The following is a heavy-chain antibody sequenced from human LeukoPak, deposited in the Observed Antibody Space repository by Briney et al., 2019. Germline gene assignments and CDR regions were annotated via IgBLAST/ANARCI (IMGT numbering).Heavy chain of an antibody. CDR1: GFTFSSYW. V-gene: IGHV3-74*01. Sequence: SGGSLRLSCAASGFTFSSYWMHWVRQVPGKGLVWVSRINKDGSTTNYADSVKGRFTISRDNSKNTLYLQMNSLRAEDTAVYYCAKDRQWLVWDAFDIWGQGTMVTVSS. D-gene: IGHD6-19*01. CDR2: INKDGSTT. CDR3: AKDRQWLVWDAFDI. J-gene: IGHJ3*02.